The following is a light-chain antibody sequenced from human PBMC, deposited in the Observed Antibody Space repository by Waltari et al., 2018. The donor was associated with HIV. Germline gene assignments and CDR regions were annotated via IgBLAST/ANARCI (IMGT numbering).Light chain of an antibody. CDR1: SRDVGGYNY. J-gene: IGLJ2*01. V-gene: IGLV2-14*01. Sequence: QSALTQPASVSGSPGQSITISCTGTSRDVGGYNYVSWYQQHPGKAPKLMIYEVSNRPSGVSNRFSGSKSGNTASLTISGLQAEDEADYYCSSYTSSSTPFFGGGTKLTVL. CDR3: SSYTSSSTPF. CDR2: EVS.